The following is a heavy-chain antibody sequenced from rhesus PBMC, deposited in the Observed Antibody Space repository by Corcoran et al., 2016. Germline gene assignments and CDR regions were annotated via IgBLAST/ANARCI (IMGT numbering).Heavy chain of an antibody. V-gene: IGHV4-173*01. D-gene: IGHD6-25*01. J-gene: IGHJ2*01. CDR1: GGAIRSLF. Sequence: QVQLQESGPGLVKPSETLSLTCAVSGGAIRSLFLSWIRQTPGKGLEWLGRFSADGRISDTTPSLKSRGTISIDTSKNQFSLKMPSMIAADTAVYYCARAPPAANWFFDIWGPGTPITISS. CDR3: ARAPPAANWFFDI. CDR2: FSADGRIS.